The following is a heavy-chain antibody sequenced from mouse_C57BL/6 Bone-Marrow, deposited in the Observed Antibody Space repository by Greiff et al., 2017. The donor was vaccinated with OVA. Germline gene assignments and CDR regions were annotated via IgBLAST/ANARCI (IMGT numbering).Heavy chain of an antibody. CDR2: ISSGGSYT. J-gene: IGHJ4*01. CDR3: ARHTPDLPLICDVAMDY. Sequence: EVQLVESGGDLVKPGGSLKLSCAASGFTFSSYGMSWVRQTPDKRLEWVATISSGGSYTYYPDSVKGRFPISRDNAKNTLYLQMSSLKSEDTAMYYCARHTPDLPLICDVAMDYWGQGTSVTVSS. D-gene: IGHD6-1*01. V-gene: IGHV5-6*01. CDR1: GFTFSSYG.